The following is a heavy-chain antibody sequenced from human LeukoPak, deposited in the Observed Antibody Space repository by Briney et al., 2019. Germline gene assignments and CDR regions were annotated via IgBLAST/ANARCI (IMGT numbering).Heavy chain of an antibody. J-gene: IGHJ4*02. CDR3: CGSGWFAGPFGY. V-gene: IGHV4-39*07. D-gene: IGHD6-19*01. CDR2: IYYTGST. Sequence: PSETLSLTCSASGGSISSSSYYWGWIRQPPGKGLEWIGSIYYTGSTYYNPSLNSRVTISVDTSKNQFSLKLTSVTAADTAVYYCCGSGWFAGPFGYWGQGALVTVSS. CDR1: GGSISSSSYY.